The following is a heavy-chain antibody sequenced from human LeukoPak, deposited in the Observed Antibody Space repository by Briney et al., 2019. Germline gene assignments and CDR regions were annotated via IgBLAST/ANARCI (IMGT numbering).Heavy chain of an antibody. CDR3: TRHRDGYNYGAFDI. CDR1: GGSISSYF. Sequence: SETLSLTCTVSGGSISSYFWSWIRQTPGKGLEWIGYIYHSGSTNCNPSLKSRVTISLDTSKNQFSLKLGSVTAADTAVYYCTRHRDGYNYGAFDIWGQGTMVTVSS. D-gene: IGHD5-24*01. J-gene: IGHJ3*02. CDR2: IYHSGST. V-gene: IGHV4-59*08.